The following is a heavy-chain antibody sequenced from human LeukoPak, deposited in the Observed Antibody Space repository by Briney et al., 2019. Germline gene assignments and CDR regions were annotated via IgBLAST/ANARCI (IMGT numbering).Heavy chain of an antibody. J-gene: IGHJ5*02. CDR2: IYYSGST. D-gene: IGHD3-10*01. CDR1: GGSISSTTYY. V-gene: IGHV4-39*07. CDR3: ARDLLLSSVFDP. Sequence: PSETLSLTCTVSGGSISSTTYYWAWIRQPPGKGLEWIGSIYYSGSTYYNPSLKSRVTISVDTSKNQFSLKLSSVTAADTAVYYCARDLLLSSVFDPWGQGTLVTVSS.